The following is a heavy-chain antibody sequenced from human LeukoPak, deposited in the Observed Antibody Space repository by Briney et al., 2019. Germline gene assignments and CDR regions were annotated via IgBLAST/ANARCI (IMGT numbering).Heavy chain of an antibody. V-gene: IGHV7-4-1*02. J-gene: IGHJ4*02. D-gene: IGHD3-22*01. Sequence: ASVKVSCKASGYTFTSYAMNWVRQAPGQGLEWMGWINTNTGNPTYAQGFTGRFVFSLDSSVSTAYPQISSLKAENTAVYYCARAYYYDSSGYFTTPFDYWGQGTLVTVSS. CDR2: INTNTGNP. CDR3: ARAYYYDSSGYFTTPFDY. CDR1: GYTFTSYA.